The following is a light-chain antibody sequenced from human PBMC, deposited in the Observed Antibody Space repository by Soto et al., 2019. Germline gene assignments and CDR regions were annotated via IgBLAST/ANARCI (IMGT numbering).Light chain of an antibody. CDR1: SSDVGGYNY. Sequence: QSALTQPASVSGSPGQSITISCTGTSSDVGGYNYVSWYQQHPGKAPKLMIYEVSNRPSGVSNRFSGSKSGNTASLTISGLQAEDEADYYCSPYTSSSTRVFGGGTKVTVL. V-gene: IGLV2-14*01. CDR3: SPYTSSSTRV. CDR2: EVS. J-gene: IGLJ3*02.